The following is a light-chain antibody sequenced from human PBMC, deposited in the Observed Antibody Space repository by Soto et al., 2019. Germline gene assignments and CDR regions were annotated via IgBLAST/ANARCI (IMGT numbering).Light chain of an antibody. CDR3: AAWDDRLNGLV. J-gene: IGLJ2*01. Sequence: QSVLTQPPSASGTPGQRITISCSGRTSNIGSNIVAWYQHLPGTAPKLLIYDNNQRPSGVPDRFFGSKSGTSASLAISGLQPDDESHYYCAAWDDRLNGLVFGGGTKLTVL. V-gene: IGLV1-44*01. CDR2: DNN. CDR1: TSNIGSNI.